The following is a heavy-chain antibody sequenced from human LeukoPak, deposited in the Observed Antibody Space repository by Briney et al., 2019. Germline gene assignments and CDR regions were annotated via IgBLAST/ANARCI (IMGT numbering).Heavy chain of an antibody. CDR3: AKDLEGGNWFDP. V-gene: IGHV3-30*18. D-gene: IGHD3-16*01. Sequence: PGRSLRLSCAASGFTFSSFGMHWVREAPGKGLEWVAVIPYDGSNKYYADSVKGRFTISRDNSKNTLYLQMNSLRAEDTAVYYCAKDLEGGNWFDPWGQGTLVTVSS. J-gene: IGHJ5*02. CDR1: GFTFSSFG. CDR2: IPYDGSNK.